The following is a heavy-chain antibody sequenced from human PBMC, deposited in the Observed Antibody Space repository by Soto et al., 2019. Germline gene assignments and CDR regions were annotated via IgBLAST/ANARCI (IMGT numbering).Heavy chain of an antibody. Sequence: GGSLRLSCAASGFTFSSNGMHWVRQAPGKGLEWVAAIWSDGSNKYYADAVKGRFTISRYNSKKTLYLQMNSLRAEDTAVYYCAKYEYSGSYFDYWGQGTLVTVSS. J-gene: IGHJ4*02. CDR3: AKYEYSGSYFDY. CDR1: GFTFSSNG. D-gene: IGHD1-26*01. V-gene: IGHV3-33*06. CDR2: IWSDGSNK.